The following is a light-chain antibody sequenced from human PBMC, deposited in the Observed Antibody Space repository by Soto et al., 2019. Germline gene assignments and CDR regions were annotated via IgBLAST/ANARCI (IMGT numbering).Light chain of an antibody. CDR2: GNS. CDR3: QSYDSSLRGV. V-gene: IGLV1-40*01. Sequence: QYVLTQPPSVSGAPGQRVTISCTGSSSNIGAGYDVHWYQQLPGTAPKPLIYGNSNRPSGVPDRFSGSKSGTSASLAITGLQAEDEADYYCQSYDSSLRGVFGTGTKVTVL. CDR1: SSNIGAGYD. J-gene: IGLJ1*01.